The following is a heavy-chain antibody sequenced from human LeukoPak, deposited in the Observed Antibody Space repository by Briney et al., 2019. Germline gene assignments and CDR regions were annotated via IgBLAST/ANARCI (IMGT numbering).Heavy chain of an antibody. CDR2: ISSSSNYI. J-gene: IGHJ6*02. CDR3: TRDLMDYDVSTGLHHYYMDV. Sequence: GGSLRLSCAASGFTFSSYSMNWVRQAPGKGLEWVSSISSSSNYIYYADSVKGRFTISRDNAKNSLYLQMNSLRAEDTAVYYCTRDLMDYDVSTGLHHYYMDVWGQGTTVTVSS. CDR1: GFTFSSYS. D-gene: IGHD3-9*01. V-gene: IGHV3-21*01.